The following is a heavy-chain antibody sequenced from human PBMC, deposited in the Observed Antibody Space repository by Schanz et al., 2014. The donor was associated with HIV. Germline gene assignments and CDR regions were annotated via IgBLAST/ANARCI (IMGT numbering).Heavy chain of an antibody. CDR2: ISFDGATT. Sequence: QVQLVESGGGVVQPGASLRVSCAASGFTFRRHGMHWVRQAPGKGLEWVALISFDGATTSYVDSVEGRFTISRDNVKNTLSLQMSSLRIEDTAVYYCARNRGLIAASGTTDYWGQGTLVTVSS. CDR1: GFTFRRHG. D-gene: IGHD6-13*01. J-gene: IGHJ4*02. CDR3: ARNRGLIAASGTTDY. V-gene: IGHV3-30*03.